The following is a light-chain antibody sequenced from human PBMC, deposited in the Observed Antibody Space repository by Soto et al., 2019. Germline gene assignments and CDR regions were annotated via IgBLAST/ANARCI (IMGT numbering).Light chain of an antibody. CDR3: QQYYSTWT. Sequence: DIVMTQSPDSLAVSLGERATINCKSSQSVLYSSNNQKYLAWYQQKPGQPPKLLIYWASTRESGVPDRFSGSGSGTDFTLTISSLQAEDVAGYYCQQYYSTWTFGQGTKVEIK. CDR1: QSVLYSSNNQKY. CDR2: WAS. J-gene: IGKJ1*01. V-gene: IGKV4-1*01.